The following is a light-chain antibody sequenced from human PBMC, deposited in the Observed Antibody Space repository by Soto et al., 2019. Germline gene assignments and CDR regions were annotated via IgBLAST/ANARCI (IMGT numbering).Light chain of an antibody. Sequence: QSVLTQPPSVSAAPGQKVTISCSGSSSNIGKNYVSRYQQLPLTAPKLLIYDNNKRPSGIPDRFSGSKSGTSATLGITGLQTGDEADYYCGTWDSSLGAFVFGTGTKVTVL. J-gene: IGLJ1*01. V-gene: IGLV1-51*01. CDR3: GTWDSSLGAFV. CDR2: DNN. CDR1: SSNIGKNY.